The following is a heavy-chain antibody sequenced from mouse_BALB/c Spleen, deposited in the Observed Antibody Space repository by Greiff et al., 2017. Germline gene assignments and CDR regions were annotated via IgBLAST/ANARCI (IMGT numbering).Heavy chain of an antibody. J-gene: IGHJ2*01. V-gene: IGHV1S16*01. CDR3: TIRRLTGTNYFDY. CDR2: INPSNGGT. D-gene: IGHD4-1*01. Sequence: QVQLQQPGAELVKPGASVKLSCKASGYTFTSYWMHWVTLRPGQGFEWIGEINPSNGGTNYNEKFKRKATLTVDKSSSTAYMQLSSLTSEDSAVYYCTIRRLTGTNYFDYWGQGTTLTVAS. CDR1: GYTFTSYW.